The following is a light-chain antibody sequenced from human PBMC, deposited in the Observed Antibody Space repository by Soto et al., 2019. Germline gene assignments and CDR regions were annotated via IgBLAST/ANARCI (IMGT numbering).Light chain of an antibody. J-gene: IGLJ3*02. V-gene: IGLV2-23*02. CDR2: EVS. Sequence: QSVLTQPASVSGSPGQSITISCTGTSSNVGSYNFVSWYRQYAGKAPELIIYEVSQRPSGVSNRFSGSKSGSTASLTISGLQAEDEDDYYCCSYAGSGTWMFGGGTKLTVL. CDR1: SSNVGSYNF. CDR3: CSYAGSGTWM.